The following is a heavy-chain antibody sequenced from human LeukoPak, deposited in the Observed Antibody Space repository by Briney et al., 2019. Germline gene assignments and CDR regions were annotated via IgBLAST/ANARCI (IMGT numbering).Heavy chain of an antibody. Sequence: SETLSLTCPVSGDSISNYYWSWIRQPPGKGLEWIGSIYYSGSTYYNPSLKSRVTISVDTSKNQFSLKLSSVTAADTAVYYCARQGGVGAYFDYWGQGTLVTVSS. V-gene: IGHV4-59*08. CDR1: GDSISNYY. D-gene: IGHD1-26*01. CDR3: ARQGGVGAYFDY. J-gene: IGHJ4*02. CDR2: IYYSGST.